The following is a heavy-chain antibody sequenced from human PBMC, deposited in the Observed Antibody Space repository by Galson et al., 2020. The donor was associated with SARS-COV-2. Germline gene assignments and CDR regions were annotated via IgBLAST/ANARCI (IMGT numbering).Heavy chain of an antibody. CDR2: VYYSGGT. J-gene: IGHJ6*03. D-gene: IGHD3-3*01. Sequence: SETLSLTCTVSGGSLSSYYWSWIRQPPGKGLEWIGYVYYSGGTNYNPSLKSRVTISVDTSKNPFSLKLSSVTAADTAVYYCARARRITIFGVVTYMDVWGKGTTVTVSS. V-gene: IGHV4-59*01. CDR3: ARARRITIFGVVTYMDV. CDR1: GGSLSSYY.